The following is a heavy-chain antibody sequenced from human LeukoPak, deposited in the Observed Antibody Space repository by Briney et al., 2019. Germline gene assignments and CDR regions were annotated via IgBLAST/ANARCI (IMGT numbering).Heavy chain of an antibody. CDR2: INYSGSA. V-gene: IGHV4-34*01. D-gene: IGHD3-16*02. CDR1: GSSFSGYD. Sequence: SETLSLTCAVSGSSFSGYDWSWIRQPPGKGLEWIGEINYSGSANYNESLRSRASVSLDRSKNQFSLRLTSVTAADTAVYFCARVSFGGVIVAQDYWGQGTLVTVSS. CDR3: ARVSFGGVIVAQDY. J-gene: IGHJ4*02.